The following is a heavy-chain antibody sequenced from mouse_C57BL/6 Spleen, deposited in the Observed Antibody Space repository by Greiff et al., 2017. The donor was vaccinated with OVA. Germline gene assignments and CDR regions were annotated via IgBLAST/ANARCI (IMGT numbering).Heavy chain of an antibody. D-gene: IGHD1-1*01. J-gene: IGHJ2*01. Sequence: QVQLKESGPELVKPGASVKISCKASGYSFTSYYIHWVKQRPGQGLEWIGWIYPGSGNTKYNEKFKGKATLTADTSSSTAYMQLSSLTSEDSAVYYSAREIDYYGSSDYWGQGTTLTVSS. CDR3: AREIDYYGSSDY. CDR1: GYSFTSYY. CDR2: IYPGSGNT. V-gene: IGHV1-66*01.